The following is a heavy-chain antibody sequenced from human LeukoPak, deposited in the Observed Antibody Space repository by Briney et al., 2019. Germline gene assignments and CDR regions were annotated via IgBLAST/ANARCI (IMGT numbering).Heavy chain of an antibody. CDR3: ARASYYGSGSFGY. Sequence: SQTLSLTCTVSGGSISSGGYYWSWIRQPPGKGLEWIGEINHSGSTNYNPSLKSRVTISVDTSKNQFSLKLSSVTAADTAVYYCARASYYGSGSFGYWGQGTLVTVSS. V-gene: IGHV4-30-2*01. CDR2: INHSGST. CDR1: GGSISSGGYY. J-gene: IGHJ4*02. D-gene: IGHD3-10*01.